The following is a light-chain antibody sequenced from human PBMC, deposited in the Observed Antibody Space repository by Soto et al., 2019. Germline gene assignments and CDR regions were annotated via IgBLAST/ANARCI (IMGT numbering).Light chain of an antibody. CDR1: QSVSSSY. Sequence: EIVLTQSPCTLSLSPGERSTLSCISSQSVSSSYLAWYQQKPGQAPRLLIYDASNRATGIPARFSGSGSGTDFTLTISRLEPEDFAVYYCQQYGSSPRTFGQGTKVDIK. V-gene: IGKV3-20*01. CDR2: DAS. CDR3: QQYGSSPRT. J-gene: IGKJ1*01.